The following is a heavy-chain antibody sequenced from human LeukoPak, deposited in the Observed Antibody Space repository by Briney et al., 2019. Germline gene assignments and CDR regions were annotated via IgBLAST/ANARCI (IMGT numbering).Heavy chain of an antibody. CDR1: GGTFSSYA. D-gene: IGHD3-16*01. CDR3: ARGRVVGGFDY. CDR2: IIPIFGTA. Sequence: GASVKVSCKASGGTFSSYAISWVRHAPGQGLEWMGGIIPIFGTANYAQKFQGRVTITTDESTSTAYMELSSLRSEDTAVYYCARGRVVGGFDYWGQGTLVTVSS. V-gene: IGHV1-69*05. J-gene: IGHJ4*02.